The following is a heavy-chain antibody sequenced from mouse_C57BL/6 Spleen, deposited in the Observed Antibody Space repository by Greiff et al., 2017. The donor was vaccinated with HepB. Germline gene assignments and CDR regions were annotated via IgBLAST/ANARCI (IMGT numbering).Heavy chain of an antibody. V-gene: IGHV1-76*01. J-gene: IGHJ1*03. Sequence: QVQLQQSGAELVRPGASVKLSCKASGYTFTDYYINWVKQRPGQGLEWIARIYPGSGNTYYNEKFKGKATLTAEKSSSTAYMQLSSLTSEDSAVYFCARIHYSNYWYFDVWGTGTTVTVSS. CDR3: ARIHYSNYWYFDV. CDR2: IYPGSGNT. D-gene: IGHD2-5*01. CDR1: GYTFTDYY.